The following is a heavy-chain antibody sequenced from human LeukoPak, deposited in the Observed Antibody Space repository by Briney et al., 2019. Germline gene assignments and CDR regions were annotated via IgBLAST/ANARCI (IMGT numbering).Heavy chain of an antibody. CDR3: ARSVELVRGYFDY. Sequence: PGRSLRLSCAASGFTFSSYGMHWVRQAPGKGLEWVAVISYDGSNKYYADSVKGRFTISRDNSKNTLYLQMNSLRAEDTALYYCARSVELVRGYFDYWGQGTLVTVSS. CDR2: ISYDGSNK. V-gene: IGHV3-30*03. D-gene: IGHD3-10*01. J-gene: IGHJ4*02. CDR1: GFTFSSYG.